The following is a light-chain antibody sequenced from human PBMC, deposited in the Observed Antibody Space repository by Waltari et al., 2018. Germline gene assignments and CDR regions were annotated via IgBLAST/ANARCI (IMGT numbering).Light chain of an antibody. Sequence: QSALTQPASVSGSPGQSITISCSGVSSDTGSDNLVSWYQQHPDRAPKLIVYETTKRPSGVSHRVSGSKSAYTASLTISGLQAEDEAEYYCCSYGDTGTVIFGGGTKLTVL. J-gene: IGLJ2*01. CDR1: SSDTGSDNL. CDR2: ETT. V-gene: IGLV2-23*02. CDR3: CSYGDTGTVI.